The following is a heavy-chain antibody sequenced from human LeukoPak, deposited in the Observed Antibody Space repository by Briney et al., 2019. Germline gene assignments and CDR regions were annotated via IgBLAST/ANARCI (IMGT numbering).Heavy chain of an antibody. Sequence: SWIRQHPGKGLEWIGYIYYSGSTYYNPSLKSRVTISVDTSKNQFSLKLSSVTAADTAVYYCARSAFEYFQHWGQGTLVTVSS. CDR3: ARSAFEYFQH. CDR2: IYYSGST. V-gene: IGHV4-31*02. J-gene: IGHJ1*01. D-gene: IGHD3-3*02.